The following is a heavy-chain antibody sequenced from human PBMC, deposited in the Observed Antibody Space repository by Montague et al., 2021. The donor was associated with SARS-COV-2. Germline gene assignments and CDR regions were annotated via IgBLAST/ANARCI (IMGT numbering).Heavy chain of an antibody. CDR1: GGSIRSSSYY. V-gene: IGHV4-39*07. CDR2: IYYSGST. CDR3: ARDLNEYSSSGGFDY. D-gene: IGHD6-6*01. Sequence: SETLSLTCTVSGGSIRSSSYYWGWIRQPPGKGLECIGSIYYSGSTYYNPSLKSRVTISVDTSKNHFSLKLSSVTAADTAVYYCARDLNEYSSSGGFDYWGQGTLVTVSS. J-gene: IGHJ4*02.